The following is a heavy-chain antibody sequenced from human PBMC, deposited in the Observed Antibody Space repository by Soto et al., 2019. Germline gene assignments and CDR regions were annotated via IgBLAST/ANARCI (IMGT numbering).Heavy chain of an antibody. D-gene: IGHD3-10*01. CDR3: AKDLWFGELSHWFDP. Sequence: QVQLVESGGGVVQPGRSLRLSCAASGFTFSSYGMHWVRQAPGKGLEWVAVISYDGSNKYYADSVKGRFTISRDNYKNTLYLQMNSLRAEDTAVYYCAKDLWFGELSHWFDPWGQGTLVTVSS. J-gene: IGHJ5*02. V-gene: IGHV3-30*18. CDR2: ISYDGSNK. CDR1: GFTFSSYG.